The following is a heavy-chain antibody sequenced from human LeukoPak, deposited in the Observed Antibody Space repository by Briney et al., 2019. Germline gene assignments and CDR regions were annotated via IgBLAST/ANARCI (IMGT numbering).Heavy chain of an antibody. Sequence: GGSLRLSCTASGFTFGDYAMSWVRQAPGKGLEWVGFIRSKAYGGTTEYAASVKGRFTISRDDSKSIAYLQMNSLKTEDTAVYYCTRDSVRSFDYWGQGTLVTVSS. J-gene: IGHJ4*02. V-gene: IGHV3-49*04. CDR1: GFTFGDYA. CDR2: IRSKAYGGTT. CDR3: TRDSVRSFDY.